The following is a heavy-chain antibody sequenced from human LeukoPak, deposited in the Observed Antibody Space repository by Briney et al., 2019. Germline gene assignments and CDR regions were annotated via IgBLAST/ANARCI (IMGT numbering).Heavy chain of an antibody. J-gene: IGHJ5*02. CDR3: ARHSSLSGSSMGRGWFDP. D-gene: IGHD1-26*01. CDR1: GGTFSSYA. CDR2: IIPIFGTA. Sequence: SVKVSCKASGGTFSSYAISWVRQAPGQGLEWMGGIIPIFGTANYAQKFQGRVTITTDESTSTAYMELSSLRSEDTAVYYCARHSSLSGSSMGRGWFDPWGQGTLVTVSS. V-gene: IGHV1-69*05.